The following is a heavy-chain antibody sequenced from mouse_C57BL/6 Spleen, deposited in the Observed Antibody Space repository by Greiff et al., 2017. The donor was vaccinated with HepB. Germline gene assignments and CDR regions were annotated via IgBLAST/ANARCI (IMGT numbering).Heavy chain of an antibody. CDR3: TRRGDGYYEAMDY. D-gene: IGHD2-3*01. CDR2: IDPETGGT. J-gene: IGHJ4*01. V-gene: IGHV1-15*01. Sequence: QVHVKQSGAELVRPGASVTLSCKASGYTFTDYEMHWVKQTPVHGLEWIGAIDPETGGTAYNQKFKGKAILTADESSSTAYMELRSLTSEDSAVYYCTRRGDGYYEAMDYWGQGTSVTVSS. CDR1: GYTFTDYE.